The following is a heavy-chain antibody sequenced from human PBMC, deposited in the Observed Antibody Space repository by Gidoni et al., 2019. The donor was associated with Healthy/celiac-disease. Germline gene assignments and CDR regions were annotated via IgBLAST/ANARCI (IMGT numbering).Heavy chain of an antibody. J-gene: IGHJ4*02. D-gene: IGHD3-3*01. CDR3: AKGAERFLECFDY. V-gene: IGHV3-23*01. CDR2: ISGSGGST. Sequence: LEWVSAISGSGGSTYYADSVKGRLTISRDNSKNTLYLQMNSLRAEYTAVYYCAKGAERFLECFDYWGQGTLVTVSS.